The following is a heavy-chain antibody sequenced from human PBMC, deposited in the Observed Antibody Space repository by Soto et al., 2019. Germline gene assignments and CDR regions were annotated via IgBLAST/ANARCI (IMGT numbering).Heavy chain of an antibody. V-gene: IGHV3-30*18. Sequence: QVQLVESGGGVVQPGRSLRLSCAASGFTFSSYGMHWVRQAPGKGLEWVAVISYDGSNKYYADSVKGRFTISRDNSKNTLYLQMNSLRAEDTAVYDCAKGRWLEIDYWGQGTLVTVSS. CDR1: GFTFSSYG. J-gene: IGHJ4*02. CDR2: ISYDGSNK. D-gene: IGHD6-19*01. CDR3: AKGRWLEIDY.